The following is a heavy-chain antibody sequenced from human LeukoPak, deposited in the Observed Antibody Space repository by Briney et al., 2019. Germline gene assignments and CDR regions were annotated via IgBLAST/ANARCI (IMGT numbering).Heavy chain of an antibody. J-gene: IGHJ4*02. CDR2: IYSGGST. Sequence: PGGSLRLSCAASGFTFSSYAMSWVRQAPGKGLEWVSVIYSGGSTYYADSVKGRFTISRDNSKNTLYLQMNSLRAEDTAVYYCARSVLGYCSGGSCSDLFDYWGQGTLVTVSS. CDR3: ARSVLGYCSGGSCSDLFDY. D-gene: IGHD2-15*01. CDR1: GFTFSSYA. V-gene: IGHV3-66*01.